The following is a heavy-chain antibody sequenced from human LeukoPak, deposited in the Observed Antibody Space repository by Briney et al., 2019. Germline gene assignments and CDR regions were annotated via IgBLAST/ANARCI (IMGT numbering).Heavy chain of an antibody. D-gene: IGHD6-19*01. Sequence: GGSLRLSCAASGFTFSAYAMSWVRQSPGKGLEWVSAIGGSGDSTVYADSVKGRFTISRDKSKNTLYLQMDSLRAEDTAVYYCAKMSYGVAGKPFVDYWGQGTLVTVSS. CDR2: IGGSGDST. J-gene: IGHJ4*02. CDR3: AKMSYGVAGKPFVDY. V-gene: IGHV3-23*01. CDR1: GFTFSAYA.